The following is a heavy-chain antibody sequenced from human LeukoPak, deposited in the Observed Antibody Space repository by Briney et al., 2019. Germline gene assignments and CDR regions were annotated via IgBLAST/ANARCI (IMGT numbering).Heavy chain of an antibody. CDR1: GFTFSDYY. CDR3: ARSAAAGSLVDY. Sequence: GGSLRLSCAAPGFTFSDYYMSWIRQAPGKGLGGVSYISSSSSYTNYADSVKGRFTISRDNAKNSLYLQMNSLRAEDTAVYYCARSAAAGSLVDYWGQGTLVTVSS. J-gene: IGHJ4*02. CDR2: ISSSSSYT. V-gene: IGHV3-11*03. D-gene: IGHD6-13*01.